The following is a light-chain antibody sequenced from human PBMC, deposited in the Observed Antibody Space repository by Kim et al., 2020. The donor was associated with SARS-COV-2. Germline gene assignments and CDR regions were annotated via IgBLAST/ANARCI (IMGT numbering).Light chain of an antibody. CDR1: KLGDKY. CDR3: QAWDSSTWV. J-gene: IGLJ3*02. V-gene: IGLV3-1*01. CDR2: QDS. Sequence: VAPGQTASITCSGDKLGDKYACWYQQKPGQSPVLVIYQDSKRPSGIPERFSGSNSGNTATLTISGTQAMDEADYYCQAWDSSTWVFGGGTKLTVL.